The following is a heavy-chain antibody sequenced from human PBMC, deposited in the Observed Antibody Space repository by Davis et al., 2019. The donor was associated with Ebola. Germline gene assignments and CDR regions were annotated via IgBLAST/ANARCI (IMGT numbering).Heavy chain of an antibody. CDR2: ISSSSSTI. CDR3: ARDRWEPHYYYYGMDV. D-gene: IGHD1-26*01. V-gene: IGHV3-48*02. J-gene: IGHJ6*02. Sequence: PGGSLRLSCAASGFTFSSYSMNWVRQAPGKGLEWVSYISSSSSTIYYADSVKGRFTISRDNAKNSLYLQMNSLRDEDTAVYYCARDRWEPHYYYYGMDVWGQGTTVTVSS. CDR1: GFTFSSYS.